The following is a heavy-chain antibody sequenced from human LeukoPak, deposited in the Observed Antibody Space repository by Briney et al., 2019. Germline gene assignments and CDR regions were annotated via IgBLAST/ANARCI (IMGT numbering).Heavy chain of an antibody. J-gene: IGHJ5*02. CDR1: VGPTCSYY. CDR3: AKYQVLYNKWPCFDP. D-gene: IGHD2-2*02. CDR2: IYTSGST. Sequence: PSETLSLTCTVSVGPTCSYYWSWLPQPAGTGLEWLGSIYTSGSTNYNPSLKSRVTMSVDTSKNQFSLKLSSVTAADTAVYYCAKYQVLYNKWPCFDPWGQGTLVTVSS. V-gene: IGHV4-4*07.